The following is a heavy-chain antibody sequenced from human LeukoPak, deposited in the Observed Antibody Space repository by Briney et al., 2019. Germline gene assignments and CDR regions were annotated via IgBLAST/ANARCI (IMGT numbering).Heavy chain of an antibody. CDR3: AKDRITMVRCADAFDI. D-gene: IGHD3-10*01. Sequence: PGGSMRLSCAASGFTFSSYGMHWVRQAPGKGLEWVAVISYAGSNKYYADSVKGRFTISRDNSKNTLYLQMNSLRAEDTAVYYCAKDRITMVRCADAFDIWGQGTMVTVSS. J-gene: IGHJ3*02. CDR1: GFTFSSYG. V-gene: IGHV3-30*18. CDR2: ISYAGSNK.